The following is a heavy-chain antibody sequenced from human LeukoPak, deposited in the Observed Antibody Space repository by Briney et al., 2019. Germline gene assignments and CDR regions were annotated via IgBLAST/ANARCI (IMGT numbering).Heavy chain of an antibody. CDR1: GSSFTTYW. V-gene: IGHV5-51*01. D-gene: IGHD1-14*01. Sequence: GESLKISCQGFGSSFTTYWIGWVRQTPGKGLEWMGIVYPGGSITHYSPSFQGQVTISADKSTSTAYLQWSSLKASDTAMYYCACRKYFSTWFDPWGQGTLITVSS. CDR3: ACRKYFSTWFDP. J-gene: IGHJ5*02. CDR2: VYPGGSIT.